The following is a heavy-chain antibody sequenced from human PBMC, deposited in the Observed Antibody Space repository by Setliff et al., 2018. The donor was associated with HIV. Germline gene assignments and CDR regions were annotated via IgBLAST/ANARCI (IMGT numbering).Heavy chain of an antibody. CDR2: INSDGSST. V-gene: IGHV3-74*01. CDR3: ARTQYYYYMDV. CDR1: GFTFSSYW. Sequence: RLSCAASGFTFSSYWMHWVRQAPGKGLVWVSRINSDGSSTSYADSVKGRFTISRDNAKNTLYLQMNSLRAEDTAVYYCARTQYYYYMDVWGKGTTVTVSS. J-gene: IGHJ6*03.